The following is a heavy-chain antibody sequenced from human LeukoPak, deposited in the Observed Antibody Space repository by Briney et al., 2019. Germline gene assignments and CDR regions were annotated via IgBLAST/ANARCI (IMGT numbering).Heavy chain of an antibody. V-gene: IGHV3-7*03. Sequence: PGVSLRLSCAASKFAFSSYAMSWVRQAPGKGLEWVANIKQDGSEKYYVDSVKGRFTISRDNAKNSLYLQMNSLRAEDTAVYYCARLGHCANGVCPANVWGQGTTVTVSS. CDR2: IKQDGSEK. CDR3: ARLGHCANGVCPANV. J-gene: IGHJ6*02. CDR1: KFAFSSYA. D-gene: IGHD2-8*01.